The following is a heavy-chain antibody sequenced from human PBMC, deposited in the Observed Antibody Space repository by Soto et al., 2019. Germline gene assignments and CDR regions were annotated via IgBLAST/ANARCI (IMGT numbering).Heavy chain of an antibody. J-gene: IGHJ6*02. Sequence: QVQLVQSGAEVKKPGSSVKVSCKASGGTFSSYAISWVRQAPGQGLEWMGGIIPIFGTANYAQKFQGRVTITADAATSTAYMELSSLRSEDTAVYYCAGPPELTRIYYYYGMGVWGQGTTVTVSS. D-gene: IGHD1-7*01. CDR1: GGTFSSYA. CDR2: IIPIFGTA. CDR3: AGPPELTRIYYYYGMGV. V-gene: IGHV1-69*12.